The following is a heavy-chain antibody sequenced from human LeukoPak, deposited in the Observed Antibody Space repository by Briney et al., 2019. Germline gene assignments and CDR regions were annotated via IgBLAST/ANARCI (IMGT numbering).Heavy chain of an antibody. V-gene: IGHV1-69*06. Sequence: ASVKVSCKASGGTFSSYAISWVRQVPGQGLEWMGGIIPIFGTANYAQKFQGRVTITADKSTSTAYMELSSLRSEDTAVYYCATEAQDSSGWYPPRGWFDPWGQGTLVTVSS. CDR2: IIPIFGTA. CDR1: GGTFSSYA. D-gene: IGHD6-19*01. J-gene: IGHJ5*02. CDR3: ATEAQDSSGWYPPRGWFDP.